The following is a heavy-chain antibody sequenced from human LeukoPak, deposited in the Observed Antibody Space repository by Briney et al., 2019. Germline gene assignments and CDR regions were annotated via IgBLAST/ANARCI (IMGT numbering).Heavy chain of an antibody. J-gene: IGHJ6*02. Sequence: GGSLRLSCAASGFTFSSYAMHWVRQAPGKGLEWVAVISYDGSNKYYADSVKGRFTISRDNSKSTLYLQMNSLRAEDTVVYYCARGGITMIVVVISDYYYGMDVWGQGTTVTVSS. D-gene: IGHD3-22*01. CDR3: ARGGITMIVVVISDYYYGMDV. V-gene: IGHV3-30-3*01. CDR2: ISYDGSNK. CDR1: GFTFSSYA.